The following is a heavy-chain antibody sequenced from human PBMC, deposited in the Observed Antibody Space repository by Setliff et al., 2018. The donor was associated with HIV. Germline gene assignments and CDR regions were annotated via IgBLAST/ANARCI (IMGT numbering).Heavy chain of an antibody. V-gene: IGHV4-39*02. CDR3: AREYCSAGSCYSGR. Sequence: SETLSLTCTVSGGSISSSSDYWGWIRQPPGKGLEWIGYIYYSGSTYYNPSLKSRITISVDTSKNQFSLKLSSVTAVDTAVYYCAREYCSAGSCYSGRWGQGMLVTVSS. D-gene: IGHD2-15*01. J-gene: IGHJ4*02. CDR2: IYYSGST. CDR1: GGSISSSSDY.